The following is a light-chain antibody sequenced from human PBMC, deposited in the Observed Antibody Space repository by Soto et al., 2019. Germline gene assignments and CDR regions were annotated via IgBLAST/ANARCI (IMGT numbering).Light chain of an antibody. CDR1: QSVRSN. J-gene: IGKJ1*01. Sequence: EIVMTQSPATLSVSPGERATLSCRASQSVRSNLAWYQQKPGQAPRLLIYGASTRATGIPARFSGSGSGTEFTLTISRLQYEAFEVYYCQQYSNWTPGTFGQGTKVDI. CDR2: GAS. V-gene: IGKV3-15*01. CDR3: QQYSNWTPGT.